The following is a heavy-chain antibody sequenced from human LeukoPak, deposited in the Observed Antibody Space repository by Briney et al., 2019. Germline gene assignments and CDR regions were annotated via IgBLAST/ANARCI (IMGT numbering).Heavy chain of an antibody. D-gene: IGHD3-22*01. CDR3: AKGRYYDTSGYPIDY. CDR1: GFTFSSYW. Sequence: GGSLRLSCAASGFTFSSYWMTWVRQAPGKGLEWVAFIRYDGNIKYFADSVKGRFTISRDTSKNTLYLQMNSLRAEDTAVYYCAKGRYYDTSGYPIDYWGQGTLVTVSS. V-gene: IGHV3-30*02. CDR2: IRYDGNIK. J-gene: IGHJ4*02.